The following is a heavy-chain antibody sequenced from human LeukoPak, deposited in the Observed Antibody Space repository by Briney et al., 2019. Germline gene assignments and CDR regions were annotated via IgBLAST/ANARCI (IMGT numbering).Heavy chain of an antibody. CDR1: GGSFSGYY. CDR3: AGEGGMGYDAFDI. V-gene: IGHV4-34*01. Sequence: PSETLSLTCAVYGGSFSGYYWSWIRQPPGKGLEWIGEINHSGSTNYNPSLKSRVTISVDTSKNQFSLKLSSVTAADTAVYYCAGEGGMGYDAFDIWGQGTMVTVSS. CDR2: INHSGST. D-gene: IGHD3-16*01. J-gene: IGHJ3*02.